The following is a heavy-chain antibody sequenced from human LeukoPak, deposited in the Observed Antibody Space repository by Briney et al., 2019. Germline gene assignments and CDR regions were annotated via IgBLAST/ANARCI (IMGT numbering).Heavy chain of an antibody. CDR3: ARDVLHRIHYDSSAYYPGSSY. Sequence: ASVKVSCKASGYTFTSYGITWVRQGPGQGLEWMGWISAYNAYTYYAQKLQGRVTMTTDTSTSTAYMELRILRSDDTAVYYCARDVLHRIHYDSSAYYPGSSYWGQGTLVTVSS. D-gene: IGHD3-22*01. CDR2: ISAYNAYT. CDR1: GYTFTSYG. V-gene: IGHV1-18*01. J-gene: IGHJ4*02.